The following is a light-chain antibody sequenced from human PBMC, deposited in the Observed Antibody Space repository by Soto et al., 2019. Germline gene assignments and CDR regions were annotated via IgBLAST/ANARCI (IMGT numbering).Light chain of an antibody. CDR1: QTISSW. Sequence: DIQITQSPSTLSASVGDRVTITCRASQTISSWLAWYQQKPGKAPKLLIYDASSLESGVPSRFSGSGSGTEFTLTISSLQPDDFATYYCQQYNSYQWTFGQGTKADI. V-gene: IGKV1-5*01. CDR2: DAS. J-gene: IGKJ1*01. CDR3: QQYNSYQWT.